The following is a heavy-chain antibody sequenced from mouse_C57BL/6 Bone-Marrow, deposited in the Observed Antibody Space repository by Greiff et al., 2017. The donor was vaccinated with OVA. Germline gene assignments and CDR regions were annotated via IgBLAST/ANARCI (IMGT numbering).Heavy chain of an antibody. CDR2: SRNKANDYTT. J-gene: IGHJ3*01. CDR3: ARDVWFAY. V-gene: IGHV7-1*01. Sequence: EVNVVESGGGLVQSGRSLRLSCATSGFTFSDFYMEWVRQAPGKGLEWIAASRNKANDYTTEYSASVKGRFIVSRDTSQSILYRQMNALRAEDTAIYYCARDVWFAYWGQGTLVTVSA. CDR1: GFTFSDFY.